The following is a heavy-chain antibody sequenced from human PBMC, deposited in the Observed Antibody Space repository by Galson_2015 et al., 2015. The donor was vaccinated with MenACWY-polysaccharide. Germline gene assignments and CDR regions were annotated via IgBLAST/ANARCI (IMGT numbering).Heavy chain of an antibody. J-gene: IGHJ5*02. V-gene: IGHV4-39*01. D-gene: IGHD6-6*01. CDR3: ARPKLVNGWFDP. CDR1: GGSISSTTYV. CDR2: IHYSGST. Sequence: SETLSLTCTVSGGSISSTTYVWAWIRQPPGKGLEWVGSIHYSGSTTYNSSLKSRVTISVDTSKNQFSLKLSSVTAADTAVYYCARPKLVNGWFDPWGQGTLVTVSS.